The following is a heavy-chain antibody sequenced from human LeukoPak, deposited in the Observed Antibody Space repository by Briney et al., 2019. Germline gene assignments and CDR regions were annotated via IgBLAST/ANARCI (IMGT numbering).Heavy chain of an antibody. Sequence: GGSLRLSCGASGFTFSTYAMSWVRQAPGRGLVWVSRINSDGSSTSYADSVKGRFTISRDNAKNTLYLQMNSLRAEDTAVYYCARGLAAAGTWGQGTLVTVSS. V-gene: IGHV3-74*01. D-gene: IGHD6-13*01. CDR3: ARGLAAAGT. CDR1: GFTFSTYA. J-gene: IGHJ4*02. CDR2: INSDGSST.